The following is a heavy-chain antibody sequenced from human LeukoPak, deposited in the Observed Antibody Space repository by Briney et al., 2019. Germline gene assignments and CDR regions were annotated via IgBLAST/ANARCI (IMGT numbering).Heavy chain of an antibody. CDR2: INHSGST. J-gene: IGHJ4*02. Sequence: SETLSLTCAVYGGSFSGYYWSWIRQPPGKGLEWIGEINHSGSTNYNPSLKSRVTISVDTSKNQFSLKLSSVTAADTAVYYCASNYGDYYFDYWGQGTLVTVSS. CDR1: GGSFSGYY. CDR3: ASNYGDYYFDY. D-gene: IGHD4-17*01. V-gene: IGHV4-34*01.